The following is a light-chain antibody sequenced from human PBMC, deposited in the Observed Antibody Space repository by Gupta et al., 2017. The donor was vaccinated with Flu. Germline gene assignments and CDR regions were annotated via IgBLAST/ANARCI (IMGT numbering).Light chain of an antibody. CDR3: QSYDSSLSVVV. Sequence: QSVLTQPPSVSGAPGQRVTISCTGSSSNIGAGYDVHWYQQLPGTAPQLPIYGNSNPPSGVPCRFPCSQSYPFTSPAINGLQAEDEADYDCQSYDSSLSVVVFGGGTKLTVL. J-gene: IGLJ2*01. CDR1: SSNIGAGYD. CDR2: GNS. V-gene: IGLV1-40*01.